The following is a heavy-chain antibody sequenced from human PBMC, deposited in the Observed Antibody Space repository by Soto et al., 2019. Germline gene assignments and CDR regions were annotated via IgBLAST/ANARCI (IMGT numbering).Heavy chain of an antibody. CDR3: ARGGVVVPAGSFTF. Sequence: QVQLVESGGGVVQPGRSLRLSCAASGFTFSSYAMHWVRQAPGKGLEWVAVISYDGSNKYYADSVKGRFTISRDNSKNTLYLQMNSLRAEDTAVYYCARGGVVVPAGSFTFWGQGTLVTVSS. J-gene: IGHJ4*02. CDR2: ISYDGSNK. D-gene: IGHD2-2*01. V-gene: IGHV3-30-3*01. CDR1: GFTFSSYA.